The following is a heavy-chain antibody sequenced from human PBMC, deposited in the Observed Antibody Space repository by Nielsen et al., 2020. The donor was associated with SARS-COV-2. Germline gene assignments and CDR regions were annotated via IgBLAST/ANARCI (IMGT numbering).Heavy chain of an antibody. CDR2: IYDSGNT. D-gene: IGHD3-3*01. CDR1: GGSFSGHY. J-gene: IGHJ4*02. CDR3: ARGSDEGLAL. V-gene: IGHV4-59*11. Sequence: SETLSLTCAVYGGSFSGHYWTWIRQPPEKGLEWIAYIYDSGNTNYNPSLKSRVTISVDTSRNQFSLKLTPVTAADTAVYYCARGSDEGLALWGQGTLVTVSS.